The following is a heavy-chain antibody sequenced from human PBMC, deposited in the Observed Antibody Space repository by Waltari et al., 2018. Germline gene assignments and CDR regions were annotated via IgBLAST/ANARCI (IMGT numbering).Heavy chain of an antibody. Sequence: QVQLVQSGAEVKKPGASVKVSCKASGYTFTSYGIRWVRPDPGQGLEWMGWSSAYNGNTNYAQKLQGRVTMTTDTSTSTAYMELRSLRSDDTAVYYCARVDSSSSNYYYYYMDVWGKGTTVTVSS. J-gene: IGHJ6*03. V-gene: IGHV1-18*01. CDR2: SSAYNGNT. D-gene: IGHD6-6*01. CDR3: ARVDSSSSNYYYYYMDV. CDR1: GYTFTSYG.